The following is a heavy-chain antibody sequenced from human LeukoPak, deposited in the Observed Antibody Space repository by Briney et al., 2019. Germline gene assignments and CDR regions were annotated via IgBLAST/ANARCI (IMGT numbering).Heavy chain of an antibody. V-gene: IGHV4-34*01. D-gene: IGHD6-19*01. CDR2: INHSGST. CDR3: ARDSRIAVAGTGDAFDI. Sequence: PSETLSLTCAVYGGSFSGYYWSWIRQPPGKGLEWIGEINHSGSTNYNPSLKSGVTISVDTSKNQFSLKLSSVTAADTAVYYCARDSRIAVAGTGDAFDIWGQGTMVTVSS. J-gene: IGHJ3*02. CDR1: GGSFSGYY.